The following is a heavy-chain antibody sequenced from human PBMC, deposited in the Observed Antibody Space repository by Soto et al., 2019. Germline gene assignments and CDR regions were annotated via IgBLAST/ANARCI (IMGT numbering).Heavy chain of an antibody. Sequence: QVQLVQSGAEVKKPGSSVKVSCKASGGTFSSYAISWVRQAPGQGLEWMGGIIPIFGTANYAQKFQGRVTITADESTSTADMELSSLRSEDTAVYYCARDYRFRELYPSSVVYYYYGMDVWGQGTTVTVSS. CDR2: IIPIFGTA. CDR1: GGTFSSYA. CDR3: ARDYRFRELYPSSVVYYYYGMDV. J-gene: IGHJ6*02. V-gene: IGHV1-69*01. D-gene: IGHD3-10*01.